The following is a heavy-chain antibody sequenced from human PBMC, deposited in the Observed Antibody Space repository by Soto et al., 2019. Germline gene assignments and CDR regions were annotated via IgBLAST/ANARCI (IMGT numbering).Heavy chain of an antibody. V-gene: IGHV1-2*02. CDR2: INPQTGGT. CDR3: ARERYQVISDGMDV. D-gene: IGHD2-2*01. CDR1: GYTFTGYY. J-gene: IGHJ6*02. Sequence: ASVKVSCKASGYTFTGYYIHWVREAPGQGLEWMGWINPQTGGTSYAQKFQGRVTLSRDTSINTAYLELSRLTFDDAAVYFCARERYQVISDGMDVWGRGTTVTVSS.